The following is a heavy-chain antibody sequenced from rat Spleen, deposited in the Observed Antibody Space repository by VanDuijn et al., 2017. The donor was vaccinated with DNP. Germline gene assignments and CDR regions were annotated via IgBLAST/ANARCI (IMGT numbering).Heavy chain of an antibody. Sequence: EVQLVESGGGLVQPGNSLKLSCAASGFTFSDYAMAWVRQSPKKGLEWVATIIYDGSSTYYRDSVKGRFTISRDNAKSTLYLQMDSLRSEDTATYYCTRGGGAGYYSDYWGQGIMVTVSS. D-gene: IGHD1-11*01. J-gene: IGHJ2*01. V-gene: IGHV5-17*01. CDR3: TRGGGAGYYSDY. CDR2: IIYDGSST. CDR1: GFTFSDYA.